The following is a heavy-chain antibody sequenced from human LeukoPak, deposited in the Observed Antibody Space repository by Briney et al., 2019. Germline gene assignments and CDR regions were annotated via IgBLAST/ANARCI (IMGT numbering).Heavy chain of an antibody. V-gene: IGHV3-13*01. Sequence: QSGGSLRLSCAASGFTFSSYDMHWVRHATGKGLEWVSAIGTAGDTYYPGSVKGRFTISRENAKNSLYLQMNSLRAEDTAVYYCARGSLGDSSGYWYYFDYWGQGTLVTVSS. CDR3: ARGSLGDSSGYWYYFDY. CDR2: IGTAGDT. CDR1: GFTFSSYD. J-gene: IGHJ4*02. D-gene: IGHD3-22*01.